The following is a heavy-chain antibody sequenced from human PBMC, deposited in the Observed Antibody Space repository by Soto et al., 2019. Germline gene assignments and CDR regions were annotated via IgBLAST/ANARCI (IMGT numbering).Heavy chain of an antibody. CDR2: ISSSSSYI. Sequence: SLRLSCAASGSTFSSYSMNWVRQAPGKGLEWVSSISSSSSYIYYADSVKGRFTISRDNAKNSLYLQMNSLRAEDTAVYYCAREGYSMFYGMDVWGQGTTVTVSS. CDR1: GSTFSSYS. J-gene: IGHJ6*02. D-gene: IGHD2-15*01. CDR3: AREGYSMFYGMDV. V-gene: IGHV3-21*01.